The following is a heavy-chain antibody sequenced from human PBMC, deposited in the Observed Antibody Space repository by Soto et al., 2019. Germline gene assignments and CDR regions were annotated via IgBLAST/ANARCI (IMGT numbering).Heavy chain of an antibody. CDR2: ITGGSSTI. CDR3: ARDSGYSSVYRMDV. V-gene: IGHV3-48*02. D-gene: IGHD6-19*01. J-gene: IGHJ6*01. CDR1: GFTFSSYN. Sequence: PGGSLRLSCAASGFTFSSYNMNWVRQAPGKGLEWVSYITGGSSTIYYADSVKGRFTISRDNAKNSLYLQMNGLRDEDTAVYYCARDSGYSSVYRMDVWGQGTTVTV.